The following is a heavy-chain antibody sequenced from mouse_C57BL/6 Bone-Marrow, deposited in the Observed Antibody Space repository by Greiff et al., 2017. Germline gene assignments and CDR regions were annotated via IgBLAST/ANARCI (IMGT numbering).Heavy chain of an antibody. V-gene: IGHV5-6*01. CDR2: ISSGGSYT. CDR1: GFTFSSYG. D-gene: IGHD2-4*01. Sequence: EVMLVEPGGDLVKPGGSLKLSCAASGFTFSSYGMSWVRQTPDKRLEWVATISSGGSYTYYPDSVKGRFTISRDNAKNTLYLQMSSLKSEDTAMYYCATHHYDRDYWGKGTTLTVSS. J-gene: IGHJ2*01. CDR3: ATHHYDRDY.